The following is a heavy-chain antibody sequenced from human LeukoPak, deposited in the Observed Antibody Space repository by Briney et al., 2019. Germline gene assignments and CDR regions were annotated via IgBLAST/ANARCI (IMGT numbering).Heavy chain of an antibody. D-gene: IGHD2-21*01. CDR1: GFTFSSYG. J-gene: IGHJ4*02. Sequence: GGSLRLSCAASGFTFSSYGMHWVRQAPGKGLEWVAVIWYDGSNKYYADSVKGRFAISRDNSKNTLYLQMNSLRAEDTAVYYCARDCDGENYFDYWGQGTLVTVSS. CDR3: ARDCDGENYFDY. CDR2: IWYDGSNK. V-gene: IGHV3-33*01.